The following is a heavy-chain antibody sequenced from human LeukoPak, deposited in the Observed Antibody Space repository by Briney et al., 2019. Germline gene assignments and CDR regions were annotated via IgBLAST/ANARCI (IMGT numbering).Heavy chain of an antibody. J-gene: IGHJ4*02. Sequence: SETLSLTCTVSGGSISNYYWSWIRLPAGKGLEWIGRIYTSGNIDYNPSLKSRVTMSVDTSRNQFSLNLWSVTAADTAVFYRARESKTYDGSGYYHDSWGQGTLVTVSS. CDR2: IYTSGNI. V-gene: IGHV4-4*07. CDR1: GGSISNYY. D-gene: IGHD3-22*01. CDR3: ARESKTYDGSGYYHDS.